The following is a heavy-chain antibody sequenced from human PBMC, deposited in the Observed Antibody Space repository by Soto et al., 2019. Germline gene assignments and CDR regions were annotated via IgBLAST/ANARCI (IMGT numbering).Heavy chain of an antibody. J-gene: IGHJ4*02. V-gene: IGHV2-5*02. CDR1: GFSLTTSGEG. D-gene: IGHD1-1*01. CDR2: IYWDDDK. CDR3: AHRKKTVIVATYFDY. Sequence: QITLRESGPALVKPTQTLTLTCTFSGFSLTTSGEGVGWIRQPPGKAPEWLALIYWDDDKRYSPSLKNRLTTSGDTSRSQVALPMTNMDPVDTATYYCAHRKKTVIVATYFDYWGQGTLVTVSS.